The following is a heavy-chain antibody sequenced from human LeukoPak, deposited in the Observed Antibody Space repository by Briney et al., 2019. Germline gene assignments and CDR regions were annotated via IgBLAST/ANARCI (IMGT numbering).Heavy chain of an antibody. CDR1: GFTFDDYG. CDR2: ISGSGGST. D-gene: IGHD2-2*01. Sequence: GGSLRLSCAASGFTFDDYGMSWVRQAPGKGLEWVSAISGSGGSTYYADSVKGRFTISRDNSKNTLYLQMNSLRAEDTAVYYCAKGKDRRYCSSTSCYSFAIWGQGTMVTVSS. CDR3: AKGKDRRYCSSTSCYSFAI. V-gene: IGHV3-23*01. J-gene: IGHJ3*02.